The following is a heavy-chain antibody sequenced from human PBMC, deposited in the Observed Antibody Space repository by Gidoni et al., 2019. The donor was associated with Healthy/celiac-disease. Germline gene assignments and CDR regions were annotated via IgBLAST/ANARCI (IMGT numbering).Heavy chain of an antibody. V-gene: IGHV1-46*01. J-gene: IGHJ4*02. CDR3: ARVGYGDYADY. D-gene: IGHD4-17*01. CDR2: INPSGGST. Sequence: QVQLVQSGAEVKKPGASVKVSCKASGYSFTIYYMHWVRPAPGQGLEWMGIINPSGGSTSYAQKFQGRVTMTRDTSTSTVYMELSTLRSEDTAVYYCARVGYGDYADYWGQGTLVTVSS. CDR1: GYSFTIYY.